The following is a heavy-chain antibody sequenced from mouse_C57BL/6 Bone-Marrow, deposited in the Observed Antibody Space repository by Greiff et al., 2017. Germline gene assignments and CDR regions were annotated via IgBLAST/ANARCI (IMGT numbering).Heavy chain of an antibody. V-gene: IGHV7-1*01. J-gene: IGHJ2*01. CDR1: GFTFSDFY. CDR2: SRNKANDYTT. Sequence: EVQLVESGGGLVQSGRSLRLSCATSGFTFSDFYMEWVRQAPGKGLEWIAASRNKANDYTTEYSASVKGRFIVSRDTSQIILCRQMNDLRAKDTAIYYCARDHHYYGLDYWGQGTTLTVSS. D-gene: IGHD1-2*01. CDR3: ARDHHYYGLDY.